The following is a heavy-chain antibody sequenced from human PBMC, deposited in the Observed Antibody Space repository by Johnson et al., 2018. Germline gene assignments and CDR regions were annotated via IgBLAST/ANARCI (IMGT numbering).Heavy chain of an antibody. CDR3: TKDSGSLRHPFYFDY. CDR2: ITWDGGRT. D-gene: IGHD2-15*01. V-gene: IGHV3-43*01. CDR1: GFTFTDYT. Sequence: VQLVQSGGVVVQPGGSLRLSCAASGFTFTDYTMHWVRQAPGKGPEWVSLITWDGGRTFYAGSVKGRFTISRDNSKKSLHLQMNSLRTEDTGLYYCTKDSGSLRHPFYFDYWGQGTLVTVSS. J-gene: IGHJ4*02.